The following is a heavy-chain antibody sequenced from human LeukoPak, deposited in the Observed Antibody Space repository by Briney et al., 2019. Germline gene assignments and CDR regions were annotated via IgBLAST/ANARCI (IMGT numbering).Heavy chain of an antibody. D-gene: IGHD3-22*01. CDR1: GGSISSYY. Sequence: SETLSLTCTVSGGSISSYYWSWIRQPPGKGLEWIGYIYYSGSTNYNPSLKSRVTIPVDTSKTQFSLKLSSVTAADTAVYYCARVRGYYDTPYYYGMDVWGQGTTVTVSS. V-gene: IGHV4-59*01. CDR2: IYYSGST. J-gene: IGHJ6*02. CDR3: ARVRGYYDTPYYYGMDV.